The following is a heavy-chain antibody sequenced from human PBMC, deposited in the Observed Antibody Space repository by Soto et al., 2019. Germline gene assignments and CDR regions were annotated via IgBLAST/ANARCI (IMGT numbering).Heavy chain of an antibody. CDR2: IYYTGST. V-gene: IGHV4-59*12. J-gene: IGHJ3*02. CDR1: SGSISTYY. CDR3: ARWDYDYGENGAAFDI. D-gene: IGHD4-17*01. Sequence: PSETLSLTCTVSSGSISTYYWSWIRQPPGKGLEWIGYIYYTGSTNYNPSLKTRVAISMDTSKNQFSLKLSSVTAADTAVYYCARWDYDYGENGAAFDIWGQGTMVTVSS.